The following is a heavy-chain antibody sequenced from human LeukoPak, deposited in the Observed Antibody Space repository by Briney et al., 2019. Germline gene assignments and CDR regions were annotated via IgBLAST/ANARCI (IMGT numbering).Heavy chain of an antibody. CDR3: ARDREYCSGGSCYSWFDP. J-gene: IGHJ5*02. Sequence: AASVKVSCKASGYTFTSCGISWVRQAPGQGLEWMGWISAYNGNTNYAQKLQGRVTMTTDTSTSTAYMELRSLRSDDTAVYYCARDREYCSGGSCYSWFDPWGQGTLVTVSS. CDR1: GYTFTSCG. D-gene: IGHD2-15*01. V-gene: IGHV1-18*01. CDR2: ISAYNGNT.